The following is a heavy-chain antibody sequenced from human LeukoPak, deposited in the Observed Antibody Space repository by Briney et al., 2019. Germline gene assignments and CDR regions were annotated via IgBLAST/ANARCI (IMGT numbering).Heavy chain of an antibody. CDR1: GFTFSSYM. D-gene: IGHD1-26*01. CDR3: ARSRGGSH. CDR2: IKEDGSEK. V-gene: IGHV3-7*01. J-gene: IGHJ4*02. Sequence: GGSLRLSCAASGFTFSSYMMTWVRQAPGKGLEWVANIKEDGSEKNYVDSVKGRFTISRDNAKNSLYLQMNSLRAEDTAVYYCARSRGGSHWGQGTLVTVSS.